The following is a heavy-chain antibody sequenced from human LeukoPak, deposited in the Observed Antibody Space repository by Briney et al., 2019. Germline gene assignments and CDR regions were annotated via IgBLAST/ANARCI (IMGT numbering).Heavy chain of an antibody. CDR3: ARERIVGATPSFDY. CDR2: INPNSGGT. V-gene: IGHV1-2*02. D-gene: IGHD1-26*01. Sequence: ASVKVSCKASGYTFTSYGISWVRQAPGQGLEWMGWINPNSGGTNYAQKFQGRVTMTRDTSISTAYMELSRLRSDDTAVYYCARERIVGATPSFDYWGQGTLVTVSS. CDR1: GYTFTSYG. J-gene: IGHJ4*02.